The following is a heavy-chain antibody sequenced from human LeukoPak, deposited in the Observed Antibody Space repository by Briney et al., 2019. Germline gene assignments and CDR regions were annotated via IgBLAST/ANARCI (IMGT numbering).Heavy chain of an antibody. CDR3: ARVIMKRRYYYDSSGYPPDY. CDR2: INHSGST. J-gene: IGHJ4*02. D-gene: IGHD3-22*01. Sequence: SETLSLTCTVSGGSISSSSYYWGWIRQPPGKGLEWIGEINHSGSTNYNPSLKSRDTISVDTSKNQFSLKLSSVTAADTAVYYCARVIMKRRYYYDSSGYPPDYWGQGTLVTVSS. V-gene: IGHV4-39*07. CDR1: GGSISSSSYY.